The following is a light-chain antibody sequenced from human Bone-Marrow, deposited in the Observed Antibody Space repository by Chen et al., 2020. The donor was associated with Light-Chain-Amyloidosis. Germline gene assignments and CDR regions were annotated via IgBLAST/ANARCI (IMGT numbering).Light chain of an antibody. CDR1: NIGSTS. CDR3: QVWDRSSDRPV. CDR2: DDS. J-gene: IGLJ3*02. Sequence: SYVLTQSSSVSVVPGQTATIACGGNNIGSTSVHWYQQTPGQAPLLVVYDDSDRPSGIPERLSGSNSGNTATLTISRVEAGDEADYYCQVWDRSSDRPVFGGGTKLTVL. V-gene: IGLV3-21*02.